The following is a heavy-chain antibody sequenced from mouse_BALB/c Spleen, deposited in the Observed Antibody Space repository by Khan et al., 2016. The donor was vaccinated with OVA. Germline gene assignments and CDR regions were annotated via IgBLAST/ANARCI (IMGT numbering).Heavy chain of an antibody. CDR2: INPSSGYT. Sequence: VQLQQSGAELARPGASVKMSCKASGYTFTSYTMHWVKQRPGQGLEWIGYINPSSGYTNYNQKFKDKATLTAEKSSSTAYMILSSLPSEDSAVYYCARNPVPPYYFDYWGQGTTLTVSS. CDR1: GYTFTSYT. J-gene: IGHJ2*01. V-gene: IGHV1-4*01. CDR3: ARNPVPPYYFDY.